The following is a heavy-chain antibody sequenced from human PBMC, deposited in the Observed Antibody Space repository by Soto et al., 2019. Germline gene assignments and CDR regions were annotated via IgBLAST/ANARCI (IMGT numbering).Heavy chain of an antibody. CDR2: ISGSGGST. CDR3: AKAALPLGGARGLYFDY. Sequence: GGSLRLSCAASGFTFSSYAMSWVRQAPGKGLEWVSAISGSGGSTYYADSVKGRFTISRDNSKNTLYLQMNSLRAEDTAVYYCAKAALPLGGARGLYFDYWGQGTLVTVSS. J-gene: IGHJ4*02. CDR1: GFTFSSYA. V-gene: IGHV3-23*01. D-gene: IGHD1-26*01.